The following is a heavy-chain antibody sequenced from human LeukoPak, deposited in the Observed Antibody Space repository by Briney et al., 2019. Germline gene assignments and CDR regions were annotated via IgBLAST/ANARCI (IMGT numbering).Heavy chain of an antibody. J-gene: IGHJ5*02. Sequence: ASVTVSCKASGYTFTSYGINWVRQAPGQGLEWMGWISAYNGNTNYAQKLQGRVTMTTDTSTSTAYMERRSLRCDDTAVYYCARCSGGSCYGDNWLDPWGEGTRVTVSS. CDR1: GYTFTSYG. D-gene: IGHD2-15*01. CDR2: ISAYNGNT. CDR3: ARCSGGSCYGDNWLDP. V-gene: IGHV1-18*01.